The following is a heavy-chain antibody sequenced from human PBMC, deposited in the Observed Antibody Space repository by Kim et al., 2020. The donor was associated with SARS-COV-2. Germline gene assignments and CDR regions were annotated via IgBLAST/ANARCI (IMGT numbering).Heavy chain of an antibody. V-gene: IGHV4-39*01. D-gene: IGHD6-13*01. CDR3: ARRVVEGAAAGTDYYYGMDV. Sequence: SETLSLTCTVSGGSISSSSYYWGWIRQPPGKGLEWIGSIYYSGSTYYNPSLKSRVTISVDTSKNQFSLKLSSVTAADTAVYYCARRVVEGAAAGTDYYYGMDVWGQGTTVTVSS. CDR1: GGSISSSSYY. CDR2: IYYSGST. J-gene: IGHJ6*02.